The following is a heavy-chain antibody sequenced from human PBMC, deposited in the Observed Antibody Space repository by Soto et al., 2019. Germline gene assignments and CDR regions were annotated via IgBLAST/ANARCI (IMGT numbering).Heavy chain of an antibody. D-gene: IGHD6-6*01. CDR3: ARAEYSSSSLDY. CDR1: GGTFSSYA. V-gene: IGHV1-69*13. Sequence: AASVKVSCKASGGTFSSYAISWVRQAPGQGLEWMGGIIPIFGTANYAQKFQGRVTITADESTSTAYMELSSLRSEDTAVYYCARAEYSSSSLDYWGQGTLVTVSS. CDR2: IIPIFGTA. J-gene: IGHJ4*02.